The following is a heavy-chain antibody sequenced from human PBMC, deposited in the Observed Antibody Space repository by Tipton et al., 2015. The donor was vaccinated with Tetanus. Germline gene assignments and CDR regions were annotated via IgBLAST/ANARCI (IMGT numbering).Heavy chain of an antibody. J-gene: IGHJ5*02. CDR3: ARGQGGGRVARLNWVGP. CDR2: TYYSGST. D-gene: IGHD3-16*01. V-gene: IGHV4-31*03. Sequence: TLSLTCSVSGASIKNSPYFWNWIRRSPGKGLEWIGYTYYSGSTFYNPSLKSRVTMSVDTSKNQFSLKLTSVTAADTAVYYCARGQGGGRVARLNWVGPRGPGTLVPVPS. CDR1: GASIKNSPYF.